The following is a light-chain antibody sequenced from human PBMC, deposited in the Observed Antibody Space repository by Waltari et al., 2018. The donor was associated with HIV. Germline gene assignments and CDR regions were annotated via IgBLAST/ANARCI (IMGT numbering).Light chain of an antibody. CDR3: CSYAGSGNVL. V-gene: IGLV2-23*02. CDR2: DVS. CDR1: ISYVGGYHY. J-gene: IGLJ2*01. Sequence: QSALTQPASVSGSPGQSITISCTGSISYVGGYHYVSWYQHHPGKAPRLIMYDVSERPSGASHRFSGSKSGSTASLTIAGLQAEDEAHYYCCSYAGSGNVLFSGGTKVTVL.